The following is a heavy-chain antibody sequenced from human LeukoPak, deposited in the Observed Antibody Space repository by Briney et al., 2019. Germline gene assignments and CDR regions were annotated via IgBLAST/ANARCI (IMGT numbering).Heavy chain of an antibody. V-gene: IGHV3-48*03. CDR3: ARGVVPAANVDFGFDY. D-gene: IGHD2-2*01. CDR1: GFTFSSYE. J-gene: IGHJ4*02. Sequence: GGSLRLSCAACGFTFSSYEMNWVRQAPGKGGEWVSYISSSGSTIYYADSVKGRFTISRDNAKNSLYLQMNSPRAEDTAVYYCARGVVPAANVDFGFDYWGQGTLVTVSS. CDR2: ISSSGSTI.